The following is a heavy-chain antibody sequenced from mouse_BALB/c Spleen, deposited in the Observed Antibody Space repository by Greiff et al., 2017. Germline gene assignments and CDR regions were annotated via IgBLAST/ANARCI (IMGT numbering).Heavy chain of an antibody. V-gene: IGHV2-6-4*01. CDR1: GFSLSRYS. J-gene: IGHJ3*01. Sequence: VKVVESGPGLVAPSQSLSITCTVSGFSLSRYSVHWVRQPPGKGLEWLGMIWGGGSTDYNSALKSRLSISKDNSKSQVFLKMNSLQTDDTAMYYCARNEDYYGSSSVFAYWGQGTLVTVSA. D-gene: IGHD1-1*01. CDR2: IWGGGST. CDR3: ARNEDYYGSSSVFAY.